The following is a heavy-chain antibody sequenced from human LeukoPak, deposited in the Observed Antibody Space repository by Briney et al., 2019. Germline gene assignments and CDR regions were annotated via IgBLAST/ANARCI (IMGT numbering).Heavy chain of an antibody. CDR3: ARSLTMVRAYDY. J-gene: IGHJ4*02. V-gene: IGHV3-23*01. CDR1: GFTFNRYA. D-gene: IGHD3-10*01. Sequence: GGSLRLSCVASGFTFNRYAINWVRQAPGKGLEWVSTITGSGGNTYYADSVKGRFTISRDNSKNTLYLQMNSLTVEDTAVYYCARSLTMVRAYDYWGQGTLVAVSS. CDR2: ITGSGGNT.